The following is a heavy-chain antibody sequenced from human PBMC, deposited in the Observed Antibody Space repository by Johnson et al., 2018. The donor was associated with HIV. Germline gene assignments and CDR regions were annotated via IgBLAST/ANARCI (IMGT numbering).Heavy chain of an antibody. Sequence: VQLVESGGGLVQPGGSLRLSCVATAFTVSSNYMNWVRQTPGKGLEWVAHISSSGTTKYYADSVKGRFTISRDNSKNTLSLQMNSPRVDDTAIYYCARVRAGRENAFDIWGQGTMVTVSS. CDR2: ISSSGTTK. V-gene: IGHV3-48*01. J-gene: IGHJ3*02. CDR1: AFTVSSNY. CDR3: ARVRAGRENAFDI. D-gene: IGHD1-26*01.